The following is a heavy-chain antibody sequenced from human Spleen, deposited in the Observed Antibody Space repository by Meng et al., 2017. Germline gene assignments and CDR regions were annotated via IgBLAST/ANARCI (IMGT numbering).Heavy chain of an antibody. CDR2: ISGSGDST. V-gene: IGHV3-23*01. CDR1: GFTFSNYA. J-gene: IGHJ4*02. CDR3: ARDVAGRGGY. Sequence: GESLKISCAASGFTFSNYAMNWVRQAPGKGLEWVSAISGSGDSTYYVDSVKGRFTLSRDNSKNTLYLQMNSLRGEDTAVYYCARDVAGRGGYWGQGTLVTVSS. D-gene: IGHD1-26*01.